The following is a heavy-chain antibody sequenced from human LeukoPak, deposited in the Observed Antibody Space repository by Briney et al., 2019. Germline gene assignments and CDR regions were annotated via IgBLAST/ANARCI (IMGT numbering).Heavy chain of an antibody. V-gene: IGHV3-30*02. CDR2: IRYDGSNK. CDR3: AKDYQDDILTGVWYFDL. J-gene: IGHJ2*01. Sequence: GGSLRLSCAASGFTFSSYGMHWVRQAPGKGLEWVAFIRYDGSNKYYADSVKGRFTISRDNSKNTLYLQMNSLRAEDTAVYYCAKDYQDDILTGVWYFDLWGRGTLVTVSS. D-gene: IGHD3-9*01. CDR1: GFTFSSYG.